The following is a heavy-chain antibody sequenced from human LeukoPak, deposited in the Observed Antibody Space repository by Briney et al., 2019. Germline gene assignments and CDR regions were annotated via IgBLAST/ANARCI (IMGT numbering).Heavy chain of an antibody. D-gene: IGHD3-3*01. CDR1: GFTFGKYW. CDR2: IKLDGSEK. Sequence: GGSLRLACVASGFTFGKYWMSWVRQAPGKGLEWVANIKLDGSEKNYVDSVKGRFTISRDNTKNSLYLQMNSLRVEDTAVFYCARDQYDTWSRRGNFDSWGQGALVIVSS. V-gene: IGHV3-7*03. CDR3: ARDQYDTWSRRGNFDS. J-gene: IGHJ4*02.